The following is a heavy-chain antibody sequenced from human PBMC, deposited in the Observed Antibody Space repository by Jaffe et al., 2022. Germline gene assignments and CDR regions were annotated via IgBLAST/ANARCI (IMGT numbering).Heavy chain of an antibody. D-gene: IGHD6-13*01. CDR3: AKDLSSSWYEDAFDI. CDR2: IRYDGSNK. Sequence: QVQLVESGGGVVQPGGSLRLSCAASGFTFSSYGMHWVRQAPGKGLEWVAFIRYDGSNKYYADSVKGRFTISRDNSKNTLYLQMNSLRAEDTAVYYCAKDLSSSWYEDAFDIWGQGTMVTVSS. J-gene: IGHJ3*02. V-gene: IGHV3-30*02. CDR1: GFTFSSYG.